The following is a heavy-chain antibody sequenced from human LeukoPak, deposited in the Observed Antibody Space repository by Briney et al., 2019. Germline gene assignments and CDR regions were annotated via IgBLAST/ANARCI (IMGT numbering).Heavy chain of an antibody. D-gene: IGHD3-10*01. J-gene: IGHJ4*02. CDR1: GGSFSGYY. Sequence: SETLSLTCAVYGGSFSGYYWSWIRQPPGKGLEWIGEINHSGSTNYNPSLKSRVTISVDTSKNQFSLKLGSVTAADTAVYYCARGRKGLYGSGMPFGYWGQGTLVTVSS. CDR3: ARGRKGLYGSGMPFGY. CDR2: INHSGST. V-gene: IGHV4-34*01.